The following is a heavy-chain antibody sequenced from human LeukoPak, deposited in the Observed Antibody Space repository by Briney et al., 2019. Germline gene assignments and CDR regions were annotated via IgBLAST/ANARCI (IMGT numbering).Heavy chain of an antibody. J-gene: IGHJ4*02. CDR1: GYAFTSYA. V-gene: IGHV7-4-1*02. CDR3: ARVETIFGVVIIPPDY. Sequence: ASVKVSCTASGYAFTSYAMNWVRQAPGQGLEWMGWINTNTGNPTYAQGFTGRFVFSLDTSVSTAYLQISSLKAEDTAVYYCARVETIFGVVIIPPDYWGQGTLVTVSS. D-gene: IGHD3-3*01. CDR2: INTNTGNP.